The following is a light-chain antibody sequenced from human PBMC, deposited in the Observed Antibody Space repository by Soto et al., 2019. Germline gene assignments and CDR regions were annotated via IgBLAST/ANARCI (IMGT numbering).Light chain of an antibody. CDR1: SSDVGGYNY. CDR2: EVS. J-gene: IGLJ1*01. CDR3: SSYAGSNTFV. V-gene: IGLV2-8*01. Sequence: QSVLTHPPSASGSPGQAVTISCTGTSSDVGGYNYVSWYQQHPGKAPKLMIYEVSERPSGVPDRFSGSKSSNTASLTVSGLQAEDEADYYCSSYAGSNTFVFGTGTKVTVL.